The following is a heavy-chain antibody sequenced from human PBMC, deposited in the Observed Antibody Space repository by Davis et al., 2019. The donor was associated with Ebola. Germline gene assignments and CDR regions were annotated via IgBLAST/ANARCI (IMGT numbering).Heavy chain of an antibody. Sequence: PGGSLRLSCAASGFTFSHFHIHWVRHTPGTGPVWVARINPDGTGTNYADSVKGRFTISRDNAKNTLSLQMSSLRVEDTAVYYCVRDSGYYSHDYWGRGTLVTVSS. D-gene: IGHD5-12*01. CDR3: VRDSGYYSHDY. V-gene: IGHV3-74*01. J-gene: IGHJ4*01. CDR1: GFTFSHFH. CDR2: INPDGTGT.